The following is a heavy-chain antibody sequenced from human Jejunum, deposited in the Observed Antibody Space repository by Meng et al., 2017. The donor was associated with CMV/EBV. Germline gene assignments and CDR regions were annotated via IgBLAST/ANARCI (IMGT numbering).Heavy chain of an antibody. Sequence: QVQLQGSGPGLVKPSETLSLTCTVSGDSISSGRHFWGWIRQAPGKGLEWIATIHYTETTHYNPSLKSRITISVDTSKNQISLKVNSVTAADTAMYYCAADISTAWFYYWGQGTLVTVSS. CDR3: AADISTAWFYY. CDR2: IHYTETT. J-gene: IGHJ4*02. V-gene: IGHV4-39*07. D-gene: IGHD2-2*01. CDR1: GDSISSGRHF.